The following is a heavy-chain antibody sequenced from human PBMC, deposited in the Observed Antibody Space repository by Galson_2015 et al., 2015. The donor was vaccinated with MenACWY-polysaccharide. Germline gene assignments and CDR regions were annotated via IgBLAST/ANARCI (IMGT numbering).Heavy chain of an antibody. CDR3: ARGAYSSFDI. D-gene: IGHD2-15*01. V-gene: IGHV6-1*01. J-gene: IGHJ3*02. CDR1: GDSVSNNHVA. Sequence: CAISGDSVSNNHVAWNWIRQSPSRGLEWLGRTYRGSNQYAASMRGRIAINSDISTNQFSLQLSSVTPEDTGLYYCARGAYSSFDIWGQGTMVIVSS. CDR2: TYRGSN.